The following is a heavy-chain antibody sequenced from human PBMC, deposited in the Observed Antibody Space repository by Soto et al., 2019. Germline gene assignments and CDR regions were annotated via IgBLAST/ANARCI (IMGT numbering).Heavy chain of an antibody. CDR3: AIDLGLHYYYYMDV. Sequence: SVKVSCKASGGTFSSYAISWVRQAPGQGLEWMGGIIPIFGTANYAQKFQGRVTITADKSTSTAYMELSSLRSEDTAVYYCAIDLGLHYYYYMDVWGKGTTVTVSS. V-gene: IGHV1-69*06. J-gene: IGHJ6*03. D-gene: IGHD4-17*01. CDR1: GGTFSSYA. CDR2: IIPIFGTA.